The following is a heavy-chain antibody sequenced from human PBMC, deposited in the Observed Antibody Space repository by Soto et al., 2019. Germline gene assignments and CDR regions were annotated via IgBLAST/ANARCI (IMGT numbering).Heavy chain of an antibody. V-gene: IGHV3-23*01. CDR1: GFTFSIFA. Sequence: EVQLLASGGVLVQSGGSLRLSCAASGFTFSIFAMSWVRQAPGTGLEWVSGMGGSNDDTYYADSVKGRFTISRDNSKNTRFLHRNSRRAEDRDAYYCAKGRVNHNAVWDSFDIWCQGAMVTVSS. D-gene: IGHD1-20*01. CDR2: MGGSNDDT. CDR3: AKGRVNHNAVWDSFDI. J-gene: IGHJ3*02.